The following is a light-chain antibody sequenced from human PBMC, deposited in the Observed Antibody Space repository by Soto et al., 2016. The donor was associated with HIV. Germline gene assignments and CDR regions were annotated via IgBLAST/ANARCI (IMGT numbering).Light chain of an antibody. V-gene: IGKV1-27*01. CDR1: RDITNY. Sequence: IQMTQSPSSLSAFVGDRVTITCRASRDITNYVAWYQQKPGKVPKLLMYAASTLHSGVPSRFSGSGFGSDFTPTIDSLQPEDVATYYCQKYNSAIRTFGLGTKVEIK. CDR2: AAS. J-gene: IGKJ1*01. CDR3: QKYNSAIRT.